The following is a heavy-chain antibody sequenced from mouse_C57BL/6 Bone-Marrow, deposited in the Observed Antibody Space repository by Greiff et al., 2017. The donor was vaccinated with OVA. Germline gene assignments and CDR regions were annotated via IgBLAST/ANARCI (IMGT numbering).Heavy chain of an antibody. J-gene: IGHJ4*01. Sequence: VQLQESGPGLVAPSQSLSFTCTVSGFSLTSYGVDWVRQPPGKGLEWLGVIWGGGGTTYNSALMSSLSISTDNSKSQVFIKMNSLQTEDTTMYYGATLDYGSSSYAMDYWGQGTSVTVSS. V-gene: IGHV2-9*01. D-gene: IGHD1-1*01. CDR2: IWGGGGT. CDR3: ATLDYGSSSYAMDY. CDR1: GFSLTSYG.